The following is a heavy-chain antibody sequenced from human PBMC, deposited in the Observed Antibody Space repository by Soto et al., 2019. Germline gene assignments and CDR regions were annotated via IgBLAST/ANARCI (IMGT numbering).Heavy chain of an antibody. CDR1: GGTFIIYV. CDR3: ARDGRARITIFGVAPAPWFDY. D-gene: IGHD3-3*01. J-gene: IGHJ5*01. CDR2: IIPIFGTA. Sequence: ASVNVSCKASGGTFIIYVISWVRQAPGQGLELMGGIIPIFGTANYAQKFQGRVTITADESTSTAYMELSSLRSEDTAVYYCARDGRARITIFGVAPAPWFDYWGQGTLVTVSS. V-gene: IGHV1-69*13.